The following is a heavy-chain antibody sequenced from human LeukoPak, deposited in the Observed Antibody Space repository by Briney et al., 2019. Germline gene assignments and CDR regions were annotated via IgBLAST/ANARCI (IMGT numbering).Heavy chain of an antibody. V-gene: IGHV3-66*01. CDR3: ARAGYYGSGSADY. Sequence: GGSLRLSCAASGFTVRNNYMSWVRQAPGKGLEWVSVIYSGGSTYYTDSVKGRFSISRDESKNMLYLQMNSLRTEDTAVYYCARAGYYGSGSADYWGQGTLVTVSS. D-gene: IGHD3-10*01. CDR1: GFTVRNNY. J-gene: IGHJ4*02. CDR2: IYSGGST.